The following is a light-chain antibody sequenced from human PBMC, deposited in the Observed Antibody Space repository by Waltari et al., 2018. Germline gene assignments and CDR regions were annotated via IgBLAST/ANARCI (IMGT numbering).Light chain of an antibody. Sequence: SYHLPQPPPLSVSPGQTAAITCSGDGLPKHYPFWYQHNSGHAPVLVMYNDNNRPSGSPGRFNGSSAVTVADMTNTGAQVNDEANYKCYSTDTDSGNQGKIGGETKLTGL. V-gene: IGLV3-10*01. J-gene: IGLJ2*01. CDR3: YSTDTDSGNQGK. CDR2: NDN. CDR1: GLPKHY.